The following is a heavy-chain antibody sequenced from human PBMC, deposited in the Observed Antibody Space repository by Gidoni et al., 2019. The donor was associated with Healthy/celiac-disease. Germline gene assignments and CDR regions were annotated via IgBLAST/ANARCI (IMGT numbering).Heavy chain of an antibody. CDR2: IYTSGST. J-gene: IGHJ5*02. Sequence: QVQLQESGPGLVKPSQTLSLTCTVSGGSISSGSYYWSWIRQPAGKGLEWIGRIYTSGSTNYNPSLKSRVTISVDTSKNQFSLKLSSVTAADTAVYYCARNPDSSYDFWSGYQSNWFDPWGQGTLVTVSS. V-gene: IGHV4-61*02. D-gene: IGHD3-3*01. CDR1: GGSISSGSYY. CDR3: ARNPDSSYDFWSGYQSNWFDP.